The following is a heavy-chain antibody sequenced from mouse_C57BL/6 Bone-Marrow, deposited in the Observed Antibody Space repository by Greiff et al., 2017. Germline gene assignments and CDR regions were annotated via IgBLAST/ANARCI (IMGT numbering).Heavy chain of an antibody. Sequence: DVKLVESGGGLVKPGGSLKLSCAASGFTFSSYAMSWVRQTPDKRLEWVATISDGGSYTYYPDNVKGRFTISRDNAKNNLYLQMSHLKSEDTAMYYCARDYYGSSPFYAMDYWGQGTSVTVSS. CDR3: ARDYYGSSPFYAMDY. J-gene: IGHJ4*01. V-gene: IGHV5-4*01. CDR1: GFTFSSYA. D-gene: IGHD1-1*01. CDR2: ISDGGSYT.